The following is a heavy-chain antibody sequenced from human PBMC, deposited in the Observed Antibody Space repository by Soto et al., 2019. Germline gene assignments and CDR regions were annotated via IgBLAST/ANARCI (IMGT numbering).Heavy chain of an antibody. CDR2: ISSSSSYI. CDR1: GFTFSSYS. CDR3: ARDIGYCSSTSCYGDYYGMDV. D-gene: IGHD2-2*01. Sequence: GGSLRLSCAASGFTFSSYSMNWVRQAPGKGLEWVSSISSSSSYIYYADSVKGRFTISRDNAKNSLYLQMNSLRAEDTAVYYCARDIGYCSSTSCYGDYYGMDVWGQGTTVTVSS. J-gene: IGHJ6*02. V-gene: IGHV3-21*01.